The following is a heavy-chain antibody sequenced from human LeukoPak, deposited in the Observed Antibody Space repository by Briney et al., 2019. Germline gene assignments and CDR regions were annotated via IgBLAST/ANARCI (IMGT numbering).Heavy chain of an antibody. D-gene: IGHD4-11*01. CDR1: GFTFSSYG. V-gene: IGHV3-30*18. J-gene: IGHJ4*02. CDR2: ISYDGSNK. Sequence: GGSLRLSCAASGFTFSSYGMHWVRQAPGKGLEWVAVISYDGSNKYYADSVKGRFTISRDNSKNTLYLQMNSLRAEDTAVYYCAKDPLTTATNFYFDYWGQGTLVTVSS. CDR3: AKDPLTTATNFYFDY.